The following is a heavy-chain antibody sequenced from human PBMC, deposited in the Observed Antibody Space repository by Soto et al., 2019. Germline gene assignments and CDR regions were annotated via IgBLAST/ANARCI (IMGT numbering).Heavy chain of an antibody. J-gene: IGHJ3*02. CDR2: IYPGDSDT. V-gene: IGHV5-51*01. CDR3: ATSRRGFRMLSAFDI. Sequence: PGESLKISCKGSGYSFTSYWIGWVRQMPGKGLEWMGIIYPGDSDTRYSPSFQGQVTISADKSISTAYLQWSSLKASDTAMYYCATSRRGFRMLSAFDIWGQGTMVTVSS. D-gene: IGHD3-10*01. CDR1: GYSFTSYW.